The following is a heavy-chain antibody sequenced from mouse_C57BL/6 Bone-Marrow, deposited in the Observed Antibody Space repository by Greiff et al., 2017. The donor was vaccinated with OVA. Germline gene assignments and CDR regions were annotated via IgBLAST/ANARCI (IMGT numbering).Heavy chain of an antibody. CDR1: GFSLTSYA. CDR3: ARNPRNGTLYYYAMDY. J-gene: IGHJ4*01. Sequence: VQGVESGPGLVAPSQSLSITCTVSGFSLTSYAISWVRQPPGKGLEWLGVIWTGGGTNYNSALKSRLSLSKDNSKSQVFLKMNSLQTDDTARYYCARNPRNGTLYYYAMDYWGQGTSVTVSS. D-gene: IGHD4-1*01. V-gene: IGHV2-9-1*01. CDR2: IWTGGGT.